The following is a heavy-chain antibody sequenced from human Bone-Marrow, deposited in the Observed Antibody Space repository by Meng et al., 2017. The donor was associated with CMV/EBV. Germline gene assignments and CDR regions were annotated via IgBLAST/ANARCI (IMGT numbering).Heavy chain of an antibody. J-gene: IGHJ4*02. CDR2: INPNSGGT. D-gene: IGHD2-21*01. V-gene: IGHV1-2*02. CDR3: ARDRRMLSGGDCYDY. CDR1: GGTFSSYA. Sequence: ASVKVSCKASGGTFSSYAISWVRQAPGQGLEWMGWINPNSGGTNYAQKFQGRVTMTRDTSISTAYMELSRLRSDDTAVYYCARDRRMLSGGDCYDYWGQGTLVTVSS.